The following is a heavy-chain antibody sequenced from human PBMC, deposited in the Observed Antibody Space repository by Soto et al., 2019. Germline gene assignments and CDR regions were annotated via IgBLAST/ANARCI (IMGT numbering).Heavy chain of an antibody. CDR2: MNPNSGNT. V-gene: IGHV1-8*01. J-gene: IGHJ6*03. D-gene: IGHD3-3*01. Sequence: QVPLVQSGAEVKKPGASVKVSCKASGYTFTSYDINWVRQATGQGLEWMGWMNPNSGNTGYAQKFQGRVTMTRDTSISTADMALSSLRSEDTAVYYWASSGPYYDFWSGYYYYYYYYLDVWGKGTTVTVSS. CDR3: ASSGPYYDFWSGYYYYYYYYLDV. CDR1: GYTFTSYD.